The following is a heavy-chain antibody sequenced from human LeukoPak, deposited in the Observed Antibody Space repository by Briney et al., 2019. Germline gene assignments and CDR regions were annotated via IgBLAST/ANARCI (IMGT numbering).Heavy chain of an antibody. D-gene: IGHD2-15*01. Sequence: ASVKVSCKASGYTFTSYGISWVRHAPGQGLEWMGWISAYNGNTNYAQKLQGRVTMTTDTSTSTVYMELRSLRSDDTAVYYCARDWWYGEYSIGDNWGQGTLVTVSS. CDR2: ISAYNGNT. J-gene: IGHJ4*02. CDR3: ARDWWYGEYSIGDN. V-gene: IGHV1-18*01. CDR1: GYTFTSYG.